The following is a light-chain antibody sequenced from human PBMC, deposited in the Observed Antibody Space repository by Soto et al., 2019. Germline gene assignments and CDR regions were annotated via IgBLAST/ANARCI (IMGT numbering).Light chain of an antibody. CDR2: AAS. CDR1: QVISFY. CDR3: QHPTWA. J-gene: IGKJ1*01. V-gene: IGKV1-9*01. Sequence: IQLTQSPSSLSASVGDRVTITCRASQVISFYVAWYQQRPGRAPQLLIYAASALQTGAPSRFSGSGSGTDFTLTITHLQPEDSGTYYCQHPTWAFGQGTNVEI.